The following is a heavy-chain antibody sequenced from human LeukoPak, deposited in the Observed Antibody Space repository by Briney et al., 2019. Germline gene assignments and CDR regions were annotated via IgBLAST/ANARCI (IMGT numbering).Heavy chain of an antibody. D-gene: IGHD2-8*01. CDR2: INPNSGGT. Sequence: ASVKVSCKASGYTFTGYYMHWVRQAPGQGLEWMGWINPNSGGTNYAQKFQGRATMTRDTSISTAYMELSRLRSDDTAVYYCARVGYCTNGVCYKGDYWGQGTLVTVSS. CDR3: ARVGYCTNGVCYKGDY. CDR1: GYTFTGYY. V-gene: IGHV1-2*02. J-gene: IGHJ4*02.